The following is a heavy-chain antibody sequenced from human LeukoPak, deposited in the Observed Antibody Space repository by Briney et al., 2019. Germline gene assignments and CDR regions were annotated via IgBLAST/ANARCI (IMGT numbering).Heavy chain of an antibody. CDR2: IDNDGRDT. CDR3: ARGGYHHGFDI. D-gene: IGHD1-14*01. Sequence: GGSLRLSCAASEFTFSNYWMHGVRQAPGEGVVWVSRIDNDGRDTIYADSVKGRFTISRDNGKNTLYLQMNSLRAEDTAVYYCARGGYHHGFDIWGQGTLVTVSS. CDR1: EFTFSNYW. V-gene: IGHV3-74*01. J-gene: IGHJ3*02.